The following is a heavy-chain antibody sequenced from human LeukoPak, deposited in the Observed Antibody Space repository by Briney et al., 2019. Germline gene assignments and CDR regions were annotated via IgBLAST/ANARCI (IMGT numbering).Heavy chain of an antibody. CDR1: GGTFSSYA. J-gene: IGHJ4*02. CDR3: ARTTWGEGGMQWYFDY. CDR2: IIPILGIA. V-gene: IGHV1-69*04. D-gene: IGHD6-19*01. Sequence: SVKVSCKASGGTFSSYAISWVRQAPGQGLEWMGRIIPILGIANYAQKFQGRVTITADKSTSTAYMELSSLRAEDTAVYHCARTTWGEGGMQWYFDYWGLGTLVTVSS.